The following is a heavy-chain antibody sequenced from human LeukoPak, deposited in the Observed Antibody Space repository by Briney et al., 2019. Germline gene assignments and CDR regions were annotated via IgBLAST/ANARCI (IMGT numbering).Heavy chain of an antibody. CDR1: GFTFSSYS. V-gene: IGHV3-21*01. J-gene: IGHJ4*02. Sequence: PGGSLRLSCAASGFTFSSYSMNWVRQAPGKGLEWVSSISSSSSFRYYPDSVRGRFTISRDNAKNSLYLQMNSLRAEDTAVYYCTRASFGVGGSRYFDYWGQGILVTVSS. CDR3: TRASFGVGGSRYFDY. D-gene: IGHD3-10*01. CDR2: ISSSSSFR.